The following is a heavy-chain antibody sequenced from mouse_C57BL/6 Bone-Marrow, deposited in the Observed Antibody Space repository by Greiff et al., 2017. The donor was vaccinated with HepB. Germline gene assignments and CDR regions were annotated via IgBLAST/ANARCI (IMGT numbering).Heavy chain of an antibody. J-gene: IGHJ4*01. CDR2: IDPSDSYT. CDR1: GYTFTSYW. Sequence: VQLQQPGAELVMPGASVKLSCKASGYTFTSYWMHWVKQRPGQGLEWIGEIDPSDSYTNYNQKFKGKYTLTVDKSSSTAYMQLSRLTSEYSAVYYCARDGYYGSYAMDYWGQGTSVTVSS. CDR3: ARDGYYGSYAMDY. D-gene: IGHD1-1*01. V-gene: IGHV1-69*01.